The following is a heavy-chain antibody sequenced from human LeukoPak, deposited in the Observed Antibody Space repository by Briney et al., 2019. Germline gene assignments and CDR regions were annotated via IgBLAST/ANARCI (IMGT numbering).Heavy chain of an antibody. V-gene: IGHV3-30-3*01. CDR2: ISYDGSNK. Sequence: GGSLRLSCAASGFTFSSYAMHWVRQAPGKGLEWVAVISYDGSNKYYADSVKGRFTISRDNSKNTLYLQMNSLRAEDTAVYYCARGGTASFYGAWSISNSPRGGYDPWGQGTLVTVSS. CDR3: ARGGTASFYGAWSISNSPRGGYDP. D-gene: IGHD2-15*01. CDR1: GFTFSSYA. J-gene: IGHJ5*02.